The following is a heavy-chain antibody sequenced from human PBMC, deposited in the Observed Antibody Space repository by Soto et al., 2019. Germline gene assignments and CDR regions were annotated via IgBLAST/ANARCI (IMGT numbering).Heavy chain of an antibody. J-gene: IGHJ6*02. V-gene: IGHV1-18*01. CDR1: GYTFTAYT. D-gene: IGHD3-3*01. Sequence: ASVKVSCKASGYTFTAYTIHWVRQAPGQSLEWMGWISAHNGNTKYAQKLQGRVTMTTDTSTSTAYMELRSLRSDDTAVYYCARDDGFLEWLLYRYGMDVWGQGTTVTVSS. CDR2: ISAHNGNT. CDR3: ARDDGFLEWLLYRYGMDV.